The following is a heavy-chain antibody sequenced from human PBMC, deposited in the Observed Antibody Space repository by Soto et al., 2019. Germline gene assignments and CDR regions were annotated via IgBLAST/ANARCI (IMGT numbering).Heavy chain of an antibody. CDR3: ARHGRPGYCSSTSCPTWWYYYYCMDV. J-gene: IGHJ6*02. V-gene: IGHV5-51*01. D-gene: IGHD2-2*01. CDR2: IYPGDSDT. Sequence: ESLKISCKGSGYSFTSYWIGWVRQMPGKGLEWMGIIYPGDSDTRYSPSFQGQVTISADKSISTAYLQWSSLKASDTAMYYCARHGRPGYCSSTSCPTWWYYYYCMDVWGQGTTGTVS. CDR1: GYSFTSYW.